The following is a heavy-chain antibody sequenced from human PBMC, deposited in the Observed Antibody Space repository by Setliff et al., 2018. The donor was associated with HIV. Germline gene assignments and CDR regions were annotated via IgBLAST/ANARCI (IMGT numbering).Heavy chain of an antibody. D-gene: IGHD7-27*01. CDR2: IKSRTDGGTT. CDR1: GFTFSYAW. CDR3: ATPNPGDGISYDF. J-gene: IGHJ3*01. V-gene: IGHV3-15*01. Sequence: PGGSLRLSCAASGFTFSYAWMTWVRQAPGKGLEWIGRIKSRTDGGTTEHATPVKGRFTISRDDSKNTVYLQMNSLKTEDIAMYYCATPNPGDGISYDFWGQGTMVTVSS.